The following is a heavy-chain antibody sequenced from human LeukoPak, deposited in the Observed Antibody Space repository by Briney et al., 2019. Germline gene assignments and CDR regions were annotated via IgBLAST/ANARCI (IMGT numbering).Heavy chain of an antibody. CDR1: GFTFSSYA. V-gene: IGHV3-30-3*01. CDR2: ISYDGSNK. D-gene: IGHD3-22*01. CDR3: AKDLIVVVIGYGMDV. J-gene: IGHJ6*02. Sequence: GGSLRLSCAASGFTFSSYAMHWVRQAPGKGLEWVAVISYDGSNKYYADSVKGRFTISRDNSKNTLYLQMNSLRAKDTAVYYCAKDLIVVVIGYGMDVWGQGTTVTVSS.